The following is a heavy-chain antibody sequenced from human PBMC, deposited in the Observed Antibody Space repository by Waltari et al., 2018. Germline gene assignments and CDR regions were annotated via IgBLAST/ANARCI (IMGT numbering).Heavy chain of an antibody. V-gene: IGHV3-23*03. D-gene: IGHD3-22*01. CDR1: GFTFSSYA. CDR3: AKEGYYDSSGPLVQH. J-gene: IGHJ1*01. CDR2: IYSGGST. Sequence: EVQLLESGGGLVQPGGSLRLSCAASGFTFSSYAMSWVRQAPGKGLEWVSVIYSGGSTYYADSVKGRFTISRDNSKNTLYLQMNSLRAEDTAVYYCAKEGYYDSSGPLVQHWGQGTLVTVSS.